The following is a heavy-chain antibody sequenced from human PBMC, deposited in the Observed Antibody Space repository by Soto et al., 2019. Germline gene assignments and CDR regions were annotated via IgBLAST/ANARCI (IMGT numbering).Heavy chain of an antibody. CDR2: TNTDGSST. CDR3: ARVGYSSGRIFDY. Sequence: GGSLRLSCAASGFTFSTYWMHWVRQAPGKGLVWVSRTNTDGSSTTYADSVEGRFTISRDNAKNTLYLQMNSLRAEDTAVYYCARVGYSSGRIFDYWGQGTLVTVSS. D-gene: IGHD6-19*01. V-gene: IGHV3-74*01. J-gene: IGHJ4*02. CDR1: GFTFSTYW.